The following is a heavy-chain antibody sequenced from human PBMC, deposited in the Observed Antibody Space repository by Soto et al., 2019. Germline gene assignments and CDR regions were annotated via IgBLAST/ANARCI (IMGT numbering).Heavy chain of an antibody. Sequence: SLRLSCAASGFTFSSYGMHWVRQAPGKGLEWVAVIWYDGSNKYYADSVKGRFTISRDNSKNTLYLQMNSLRAEDTAVYYCASFGGNWNYEDYYYYGMDVWGQGTTVTVSS. D-gene: IGHD1-7*01. CDR2: IWYDGSNK. CDR1: GFTFSSYG. V-gene: IGHV3-33*01. CDR3: ASFGGNWNYEDYYYYGMDV. J-gene: IGHJ6*02.